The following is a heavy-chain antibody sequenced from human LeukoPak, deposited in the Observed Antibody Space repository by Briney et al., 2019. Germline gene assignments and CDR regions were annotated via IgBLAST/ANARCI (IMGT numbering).Heavy chain of an antibody. CDR2: IYYRGTT. J-gene: IGHJ4*02. V-gene: IGHV4-59*08. CDR1: GGSVSGYY. Sequence: SETLSLTCTVSGGSVSGYYWSWIRQSPGKGLERIGYIYYRGTTLYSPPLKSRVTMSIDTSENQFPLKLSSVTAADTAVYYCTRHDAVPVIRRGFDFWGQGTLVTVSS. CDR3: TRHDAVPVIRRGFDF. D-gene: IGHD2-21*02.